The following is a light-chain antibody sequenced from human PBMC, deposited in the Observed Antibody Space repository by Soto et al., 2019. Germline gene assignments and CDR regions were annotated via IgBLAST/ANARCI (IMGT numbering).Light chain of an antibody. Sequence: DIQMTQSPSSLSASVGDRVTIICQASHDINNYLNWYQQKPGKATKLLIYDSSNLEIGVPTRFSGSEYGTRFSFTISSLQPEDIATYYCQQFDNLPFTFGQGTRLEIK. CDR2: DSS. J-gene: IGKJ5*01. V-gene: IGKV1-33*01. CDR3: QQFDNLPFT. CDR1: HDINNY.